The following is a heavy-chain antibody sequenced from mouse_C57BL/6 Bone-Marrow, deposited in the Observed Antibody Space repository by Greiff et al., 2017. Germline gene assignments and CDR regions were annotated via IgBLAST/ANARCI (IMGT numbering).Heavy chain of an antibody. CDR2: ISDGGSYT. V-gene: IGHV5-4*01. D-gene: IGHD1-1*01. Sequence: EVQLVESGGGLVKPGGSLKLSCAASGFTFSSYAMSWVRQTPEKRLEWVATISDGGSYTYYPDNVKGRFTISRDNAKNNLYLQMSDLKSEDTAMYYCARDTEVAYWGQGTLVTVSA. CDR1: GFTFSSYA. CDR3: ARDTEVAY. J-gene: IGHJ3*01.